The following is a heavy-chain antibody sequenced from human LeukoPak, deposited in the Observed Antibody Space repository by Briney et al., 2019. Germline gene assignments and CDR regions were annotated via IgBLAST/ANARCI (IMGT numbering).Heavy chain of an antibody. D-gene: IGHD2-15*01. CDR3: ARAGYCSGGSCIRSFDP. J-gene: IGHJ5*02. Sequence: GGSLRLSCAASGFTFSSYSFNWVRQAPGKGLEWGSYISGSSSTIYYADSVKGRFTISRDNAKNSLYLQMNSLRAEDTAVYYCARAGYCSGGSCIRSFDPWGQGTLVTVSS. CDR2: ISGSSSTI. V-gene: IGHV3-48*01. CDR1: GFTFSSYS.